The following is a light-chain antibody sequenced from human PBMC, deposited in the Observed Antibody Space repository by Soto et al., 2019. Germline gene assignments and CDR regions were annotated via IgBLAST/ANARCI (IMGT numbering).Light chain of an antibody. CDR3: SSYTSSITYV. CDR1: SSDVGGYNY. Sequence: QSALTQPASVSGSPGQSITISCTGTSSDVGGYNYVSWYQQHPGKAPKLMIYEVTNRPSGVSNRFSGSKSVNTASLTISGLQADDEADYYCSSYTSSITYVFGTGTKVTVL. J-gene: IGLJ1*01. CDR2: EVT. V-gene: IGLV2-14*01.